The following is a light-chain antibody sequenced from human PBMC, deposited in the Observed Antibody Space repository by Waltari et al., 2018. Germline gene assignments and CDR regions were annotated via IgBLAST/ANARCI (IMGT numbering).Light chain of an antibody. CDR1: GANTGAVSA. CDR3: QSYDSSLSDSV. Sequence: QSGLTPPPSVSGAPGQRVTISLTSSGANTGAVSAVHCYQLLPGTAPKPPIYGNSNRPPGVPDRFSGSKSGTSASLAITGLQAEDEADYYCQSYDSSLSDSVFGGGTKLTVL. V-gene: IGLV1-40*01. J-gene: IGLJ2*01. CDR2: GNS.